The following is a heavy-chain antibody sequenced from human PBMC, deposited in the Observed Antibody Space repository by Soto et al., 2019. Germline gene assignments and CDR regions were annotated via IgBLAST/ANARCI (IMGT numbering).Heavy chain of an antibody. CDR1: GGTFSSYA. CDR2: IIPIFGTA. CDR3: ARVVRYYDSSGFNRFDY. J-gene: IGHJ4*02. Sequence: QVQLVQSGAEVKKPGSSVKVSCKASGGTFSSYAISWVRQAPGQGLEWMGGIIPIFGTANYAQKFQGRVTITADESTSTAYMELSSLRSEDTAVYYCARVVRYYDSSGFNRFDYWGQGTLVTVSS. D-gene: IGHD3-22*01. V-gene: IGHV1-69*12.